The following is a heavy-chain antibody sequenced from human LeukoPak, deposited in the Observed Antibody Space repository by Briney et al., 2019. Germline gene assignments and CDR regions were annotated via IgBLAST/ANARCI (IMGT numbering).Heavy chain of an antibody. Sequence: PGGSLRLSCAASGFTFSSYEMNWVRQAPGKGLEWVSYISTSGNTRYYADSVKGRFTISRDNAKNSLYLQMNSLRVEDTAVYYCAKGYDSVSNWGQGTLVTVSS. CDR1: GFTFSSYE. CDR3: AKGYDSVSN. D-gene: IGHD3-22*01. J-gene: IGHJ1*01. V-gene: IGHV3-48*03. CDR2: ISTSGNTR.